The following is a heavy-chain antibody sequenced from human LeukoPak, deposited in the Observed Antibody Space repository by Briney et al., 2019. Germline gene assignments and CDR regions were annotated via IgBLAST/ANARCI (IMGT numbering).Heavy chain of an antibody. J-gene: IGHJ6*03. CDR2: TYHSGTS. V-gene: IGHV4-59*01. CDR3: ASHSSGWYTVGPNYYYYMDV. Sequence: SETLSLTCTVSGGSISSYYWSWIRQPPGKGLEWIGTTYHSGTSYYNPSLKSRVTISVDTSKNQFSLKLSSVTAADTAVYYCASHSSGWYTVGPNYYYYMDVWGKGTTVTVSS. D-gene: IGHD6-19*01. CDR1: GGSISSYY.